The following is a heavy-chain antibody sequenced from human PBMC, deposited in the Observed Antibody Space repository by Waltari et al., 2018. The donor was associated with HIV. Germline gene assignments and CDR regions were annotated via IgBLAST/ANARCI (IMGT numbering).Heavy chain of an antibody. V-gene: IGHV1-46*01. CDR2: NNPTDDTT. Sequence: QVQLVQSGAEVKKPGASVKVSCKASGYTFTSYYMHWVRQAPGQGLEWMGRNNPTDDTTSYEQKFQCRVTMTRDTCTSTVYMELSNLRSEDTAVYYCARGVPVETTMGKYYNVGMEVWGQGTTVTVTS. J-gene: IGHJ6*02. CDR3: ARGVPVETTMGKYYNVGMEV. CDR1: GYTFTSYY. D-gene: IGHD5-18*01.